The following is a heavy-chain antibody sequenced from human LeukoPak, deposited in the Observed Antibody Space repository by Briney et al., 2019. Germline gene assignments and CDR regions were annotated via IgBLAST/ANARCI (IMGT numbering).Heavy chain of an antibody. V-gene: IGHV3-53*01. CDR2: VYSDDTT. D-gene: IGHD1-26*01. CDR3: ARGGGYYAIDY. Sequence: GGSLRLSCAASGFTVNSNYKNWVRQAPGKGLEWVSVVYSDDTTYYADSVKGRFTISRDNSKNTLYLQMNNLRAEDTAVYYCARGGGYYAIDYWGQGTLVTVSS. CDR1: GFTVNSNY. J-gene: IGHJ4*02.